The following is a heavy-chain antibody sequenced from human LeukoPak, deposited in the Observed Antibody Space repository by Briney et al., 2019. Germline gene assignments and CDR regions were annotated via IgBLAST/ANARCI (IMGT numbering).Heavy chain of an antibody. CDR3: ARGQPATDCGGDCSGTTFDY. J-gene: IGHJ4*02. CDR1: GFTFSDYS. CDR2: FSTSSDYI. Sequence: GGSLRLSCAASGFTFSDYSMYWVRQAPGKGLEWVSSFSTSSDYIYYADSVRGRFTISRDNSKNSLYLQMNSLRGEDTAVYYCARGQPATDCGGDCSGTTFDYWGQGTLVTVSS. D-gene: IGHD2-21*02. V-gene: IGHV3-21*01.